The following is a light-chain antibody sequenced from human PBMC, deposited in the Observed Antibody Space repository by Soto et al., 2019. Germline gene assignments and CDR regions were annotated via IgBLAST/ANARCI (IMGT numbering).Light chain of an antibody. Sequence: VMTQTPLSLSVTPGQPATLSCRASQSFRGLLAWYQQKPGQAPRLLIYDAYNRATGIPPRFSGSGSGTDFTLTISILEPEDSAVYYCQQPQRWPITFGQGTRLEIK. J-gene: IGKJ5*01. CDR1: QSFRGL. CDR2: DAY. CDR3: QQPQRWPIT. V-gene: IGKV3-11*01.